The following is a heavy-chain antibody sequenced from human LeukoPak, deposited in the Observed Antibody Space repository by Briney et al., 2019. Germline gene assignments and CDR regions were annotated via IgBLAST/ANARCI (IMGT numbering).Heavy chain of an antibody. J-gene: IGHJ4*02. CDR2: INWNGGST. CDR1: GFTFDDYG. D-gene: IGHD1-14*01. V-gene: IGHV3-20*04. Sequence: PGGSLRLSCAASGFTFDDYGMTWVRQAPGRGLEWVSGINWNGGSTGYADSVKGRFTISRDNAKNSLYLQMNSLRAEDTALYYCARSGNWNHGDHWGQGTLVTVSS. CDR3: ARSGNWNHGDH.